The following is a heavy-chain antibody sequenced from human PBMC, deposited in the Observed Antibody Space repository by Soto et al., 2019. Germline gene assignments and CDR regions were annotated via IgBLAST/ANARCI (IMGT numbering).Heavy chain of an antibody. Sequence: QVQLVQSGAEVKKPGASVKVSCKASGYTFTCYYMHWVRQAPGQGLEWMGWINPNSGGTNYAQKFQGRVTMTRDTSISTAYMELSRLRSDDTAVYYCARDSRYSGYDPSVWFDPWGQGTLVTVSS. V-gene: IGHV1-2*02. CDR1: GYTFTCYY. D-gene: IGHD5-12*01. CDR3: ARDSRYSGYDPSVWFDP. CDR2: INPNSGGT. J-gene: IGHJ5*02.